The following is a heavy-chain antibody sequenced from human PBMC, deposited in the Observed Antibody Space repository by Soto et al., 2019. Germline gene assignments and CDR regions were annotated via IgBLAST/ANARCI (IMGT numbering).Heavy chain of an antibody. CDR2: ISGSGGST. J-gene: IGHJ4*02. V-gene: IGHV3-23*01. D-gene: IGHD6-13*01. Sequence: GGSLRLSCAASGFTFSSYAMSWVRQAPGKGLEWVSAISGSGGSTYYADSVKGRFTISRDNSKNTLYLQMNSLRAEDTAVYYCVKDGGAGYSSSWYFDYWGQGTLVTVSS. CDR3: VKDGGAGYSSSWYFDY. CDR1: GFTFSSYA.